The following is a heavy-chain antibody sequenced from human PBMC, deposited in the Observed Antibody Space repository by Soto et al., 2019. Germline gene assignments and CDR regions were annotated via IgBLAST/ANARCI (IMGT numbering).Heavy chain of an antibody. CDR3: AAFGVVTIYYMDV. Sequence: GGSLKLSCAASGFTVSSNYMSWVRQAPGKGLEWVSVIYSGGSTYYAESVKGRFPITNDHSKNTLNLQMNSLRAEDTAVDYCAAFGVVTIYYMDVWGNGTTVTVSS. CDR2: IYSGGST. J-gene: IGHJ6*03. V-gene: IGHV3-66*01. CDR1: GFTVSSNY. D-gene: IGHD3-3*01.